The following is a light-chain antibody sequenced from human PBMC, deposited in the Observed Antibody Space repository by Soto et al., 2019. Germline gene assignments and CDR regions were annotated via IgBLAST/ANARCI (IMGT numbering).Light chain of an antibody. CDR2: GAF. Sequence: DIQMTHSPSSLSASVGDRVTITCRASQDTDSYLNWYQQKPGKAPNLLIYGAFSLHSGDPSRFSGSGSGTDFNLTISSLQPDVFATYYCQQSYSSPPYTFGQRTKLEI. CDR3: QQSYSSPPYT. CDR1: QDTDSY. J-gene: IGKJ2*01. V-gene: IGKV1-39*01.